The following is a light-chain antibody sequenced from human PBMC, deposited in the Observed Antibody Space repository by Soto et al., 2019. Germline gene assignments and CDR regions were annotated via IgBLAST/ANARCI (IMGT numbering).Light chain of an antibody. CDR1: SGHSSYA. Sequence: QSVLTQSPSASASLGASVKLTCTLSSGHSSYAIAWHQQQPEKGPRYLMKLNSDGSHSKGDGIPDRFSGSSSGAERYLTISGLESQDEADYYCQTWGTGIQAVFGGGTQLTV. CDR3: QTWGTGIQAV. CDR2: LNSDGSH. J-gene: IGLJ7*01. V-gene: IGLV4-69*01.